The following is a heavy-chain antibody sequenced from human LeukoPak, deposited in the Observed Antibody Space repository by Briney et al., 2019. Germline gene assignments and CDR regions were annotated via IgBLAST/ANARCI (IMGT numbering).Heavy chain of an antibody. D-gene: IGHD2-2*02. V-gene: IGHV4-61*02. CDR3: ATYCSHTSCHTGGGFQH. CDR2: IYTSGGT. J-gene: IGHJ1*01. CDR1: GGSISSGGYF. Sequence: SQTLSLTCIVSGGSISSGGYFWSWIRQPAGKGLEWIGRIYTSGGTNYNPSLNSRVTVSIDTSTNQFSLRLTSVTAADTAVYYCATYCSHTSCHTGGGFQHWGQGTLVTVSS.